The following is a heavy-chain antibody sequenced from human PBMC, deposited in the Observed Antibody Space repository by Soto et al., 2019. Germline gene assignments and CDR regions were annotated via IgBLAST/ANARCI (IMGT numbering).Heavy chain of an antibody. J-gene: IGHJ4*02. V-gene: IGHV4-31*03. CDR2: IYYSGST. CDR1: GGSISSGGYY. Sequence: QVQLQESGPGLVKTSRTLSLTCTVSGGSISSGGYYWSWIRQHPGKGLEWIGYIYYSGSTYYNPSLKSRVTISVDSSKKQFSLKLSSVTAADTAVYYCARNQGNSSGWLDYWGQGTLVTVSS. CDR3: ARNQGNSSGWLDY. D-gene: IGHD6-19*01.